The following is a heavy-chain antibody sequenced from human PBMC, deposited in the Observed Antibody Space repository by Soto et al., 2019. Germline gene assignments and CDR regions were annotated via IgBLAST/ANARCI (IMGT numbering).Heavy chain of an antibody. D-gene: IGHD3-3*01. V-gene: IGHV3-23*01. Sequence: PGGSLRLSCAASGFTFSSYAMSWVRQAPGKGLEWVSSVSGSGRATHYADSVRGRFTISRDLSHNTLYLQMNSLRVEDTAIYYCVRDAGYYNYWTDFKTRLLAFDHWGQGTLVTVSS. CDR2: VSGSGRAT. CDR1: GFTFSSYA. J-gene: IGHJ4*02. CDR3: VRDAGYYNYWTDFKTRLLAFDH.